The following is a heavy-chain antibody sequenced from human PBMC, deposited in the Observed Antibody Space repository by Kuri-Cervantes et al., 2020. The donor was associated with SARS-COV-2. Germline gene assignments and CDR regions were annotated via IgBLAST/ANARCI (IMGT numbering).Heavy chain of an antibody. V-gene: IGHV3-49*04. Sequence: GESLKISCTASGFTFGDYAMSWVRQAPGKGLEWVGFIRSKAYGGTTEYAASVKDRFTISRDDSKNIAYLQMISLKTEEIAVYYCSSRDFWSGYYLDYWGQGTLVTVSS. D-gene: IGHD3-3*01. J-gene: IGHJ4*02. CDR2: IRSKAYGGTT. CDR1: GFTFGDYA. CDR3: SSRDFWSGYYLDY.